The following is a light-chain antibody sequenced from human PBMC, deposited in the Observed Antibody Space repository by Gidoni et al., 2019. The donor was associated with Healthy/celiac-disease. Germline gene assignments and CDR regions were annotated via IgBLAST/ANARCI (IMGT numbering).Light chain of an antibody. J-gene: IGKJ1*01. V-gene: IGKV3-20*01. CDR1: QSVSSSY. CDR3: QQYGSSPWT. CDR2: GAS. Sequence: EIVLTQSPGTLSLSPGERATLSCRASQSVSSSYLAWYQQKPGQAPRLLIYGASSRATGLPDSFSGSGSGTVFTLTISRLEPEDFAVYYCQQYGSSPWTFGQGTKVEIK.